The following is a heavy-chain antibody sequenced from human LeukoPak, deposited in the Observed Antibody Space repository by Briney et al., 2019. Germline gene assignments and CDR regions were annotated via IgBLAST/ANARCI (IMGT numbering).Heavy chain of an antibody. CDR3: ARGRPGRDGYNYFDY. CDR2: IYYSGST. J-gene: IGHJ4*02. Sequence: SETLSLTCTVSGGSVSSGTYFWTWIRQPPGEGLKWIGYIYYSGSTEYYPSLKSRVTISVDTSKNQFSLKLTSVTAADTAVYYCARGRPGRDGYNYFDYWGQGTLVTVSS. CDR1: GGSVSSGTYF. V-gene: IGHV4-61*01. D-gene: IGHD5-24*01.